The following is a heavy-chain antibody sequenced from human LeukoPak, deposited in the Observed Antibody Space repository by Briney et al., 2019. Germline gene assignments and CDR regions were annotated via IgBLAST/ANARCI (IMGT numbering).Heavy chain of an antibody. CDR2: IYLSGST. D-gene: IGHD3-10*01. CDR1: GGSICSGGYS. Sequence: SETLSLTCAVSGGSICSGGYSWRWIRQPPGKGLEWIGYIYLSGSTYYNPTLKSRVTISVDRSKTQFSLKLSSVTAADTAVYYGARELTMVRGVPRTGFDPWGQGTLVTVSS. V-gene: IGHV4-30-2*01. J-gene: IGHJ5*02. CDR3: ARELTMVRGVPRTGFDP.